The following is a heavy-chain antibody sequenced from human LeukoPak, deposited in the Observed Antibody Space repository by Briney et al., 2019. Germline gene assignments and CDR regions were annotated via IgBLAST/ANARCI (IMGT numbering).Heavy chain of an antibody. Sequence: ASVKVSCKASGYTFTSYGISWVQQAPGQGLEWMGWISAYNGNTNYAQKLQGRVTMTTDTSTSTAYVELRSLRSDDTAVYYCARRPWYSSAPSDYWGQGTLVTVSS. J-gene: IGHJ4*02. D-gene: IGHD6-19*01. CDR2: ISAYNGNT. CDR3: ARRPWYSSAPSDY. CDR1: GYTFTSYG. V-gene: IGHV1-18*01.